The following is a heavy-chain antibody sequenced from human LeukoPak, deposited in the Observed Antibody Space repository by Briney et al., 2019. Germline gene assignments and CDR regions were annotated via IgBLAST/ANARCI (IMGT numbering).Heavy chain of an antibody. J-gene: IGHJ6*03. CDR1: GYSISSGYY. Sequence: SETLSLTCTVSGYSISSGYYWGWIRPPPGKGLEWIGSIYHSGSTYYNPSLKSRVTISVDTSKNQFSLKLSSVTAADTAVYYCASDDFWSGQAYYYYYMDVWGKGTTVTVSS. CDR2: IYHSGST. V-gene: IGHV4-38-2*02. CDR3: ASDDFWSGQAYYYYYMDV. D-gene: IGHD3-3*01.